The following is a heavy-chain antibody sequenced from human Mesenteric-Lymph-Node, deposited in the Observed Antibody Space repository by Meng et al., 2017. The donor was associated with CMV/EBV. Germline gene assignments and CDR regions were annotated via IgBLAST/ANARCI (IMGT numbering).Heavy chain of an antibody. CDR2: ISGSGGST. V-gene: IGHV3-23*01. CDR3: ARDFTRYYDSSGYFDSDY. Sequence: LSLTCAASGFTFSSYAMSWVRQAPGKGLEWVSAISGSGGSTYYADSVKGRFTISRDNAKNSLYLQMNSLRAEDTAVYYCARDFTRYYDSSGYFDSDYWGQGTLVTVSS. CDR1: GFTFSSYA. J-gene: IGHJ4*02. D-gene: IGHD3-22*01.